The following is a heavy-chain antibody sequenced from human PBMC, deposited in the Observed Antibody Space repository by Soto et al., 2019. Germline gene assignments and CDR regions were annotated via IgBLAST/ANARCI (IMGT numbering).Heavy chain of an antibody. CDR2: IYYSGST. CDR1: GGSVSSGSYY. V-gene: IGHV4-61*01. D-gene: IGHD3-10*01. J-gene: IGHJ6*02. Sequence: ETLSLTCTVSGGSVSSGSYYWSWIRQPPGKGLEWIGYIYYSGSTNYNPSLKSRVTISVDTSKNQFSLKLSSVTAADTAVYYCARDLYGNYYYGMDVWGQGTTVTVSS. CDR3: ARDLYGNYYYGMDV.